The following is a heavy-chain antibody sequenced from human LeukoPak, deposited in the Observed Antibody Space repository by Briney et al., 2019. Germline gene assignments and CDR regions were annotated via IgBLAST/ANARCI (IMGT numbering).Heavy chain of an antibody. CDR3: ARDRHGMSVSDYFDY. CDR1: GGSISDYY. CDR2: IYTRGST. Sequence: PSETLSLTCTVSGGSISDYYWSWIRQPAGKGLEWIGRIYTRGSTNYNPSLKSRVTMSVDTSKNQFSLKLSSVTAADTAVYYCARDRHGMSVSDYFDYWGQGTLVTVSS. D-gene: IGHD6-19*01. V-gene: IGHV4-4*07. J-gene: IGHJ4*02.